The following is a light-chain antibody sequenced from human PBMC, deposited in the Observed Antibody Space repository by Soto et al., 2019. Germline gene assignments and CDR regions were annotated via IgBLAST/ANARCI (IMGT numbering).Light chain of an antibody. CDR3: LQHDSFPPT. Sequence: DIQMTQSPSSISASLGDRFTISCRASQDIGNHLAWFQQKTGKVTQRLIYAASSLQTGVPSRLSGSGSGQDFPLTINSLQPEDFATYYCLQHDSFPPTFGQGPRLAI. CDR1: QDIGNH. V-gene: IGKV1-17*03. J-gene: IGKJ5*01. CDR2: AAS.